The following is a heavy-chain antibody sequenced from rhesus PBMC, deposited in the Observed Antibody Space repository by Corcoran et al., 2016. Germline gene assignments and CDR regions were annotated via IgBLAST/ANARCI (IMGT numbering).Heavy chain of an antibody. CDR3: AKSFNNFNRFDV. D-gene: IGHD3-3*01. V-gene: IGHV4S2*01. Sequence: QVRLQESGPGLVKPSETLPLTCVVSGTSINNNYWNWIRQSPGKGLEWIGRIYDSSESSDDNPSLKSRVTISIDTSKNQLSLKLLSLTAADTAVYYCAKSFNNFNRFDVWGAGVLVTVSS. J-gene: IGHJ5-1*01. CDR2: IYDSSESS. CDR1: GTSINNNY.